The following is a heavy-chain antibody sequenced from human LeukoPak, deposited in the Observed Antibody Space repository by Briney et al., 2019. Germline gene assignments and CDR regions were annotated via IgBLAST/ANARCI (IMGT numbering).Heavy chain of an antibody. Sequence: PRGSLRLSCGASGFTFSDYSMNWVRQAPGKGVAWVASITSAGGYTYYADSVKGRFTISRDNAQNSLFLQMNSLRAEDTAVYFCATSGGFVLPNAITGNWYMDVWGRGTSVTVSS. V-gene: IGHV3-21*01. D-gene: IGHD2-2*01. CDR1: GFTFSDYS. CDR2: ITSAGGYT. CDR3: ATSGGFVLPNAITGNWYMDV. J-gene: IGHJ6*03.